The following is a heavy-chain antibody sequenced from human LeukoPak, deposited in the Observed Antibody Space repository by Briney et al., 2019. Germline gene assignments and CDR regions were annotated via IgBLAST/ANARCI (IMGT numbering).Heavy chain of an antibody. V-gene: IGHV3-23*01. CDR2: ISVIGGST. CDR1: A. D-gene: IGHD6-19*01. Sequence: AXSWVRXARGKGLEGVSAISVIGGSTHYPASVKGRFTISRDNSKNTLYLQMNSLRAEDTAVYYCAKGYSSGWYPFDYWGQGTLVTVSS. J-gene: IGHJ4*02. CDR3: AKGYSSGWYPFDY.